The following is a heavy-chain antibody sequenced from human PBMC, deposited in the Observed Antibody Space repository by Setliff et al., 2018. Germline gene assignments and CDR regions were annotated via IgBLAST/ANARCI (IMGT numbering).Heavy chain of an antibody. CDR1: GYTFTNYD. CDR2: MNPNSGNT. CDR3: ARAQSWSGGPYYFDN. Sequence: ASVKVSCKASGYTFTNYDINWVRQATGQGLEWMGWMNPNSGNTGYAQKFQGRVTMTRNTSISTAYMDLSSLRFEDTAVYYCARAQSWSGGPYYFDNWGQGTLVTVSS. V-gene: IGHV1-8*02. D-gene: IGHD3-3*01. J-gene: IGHJ4*02.